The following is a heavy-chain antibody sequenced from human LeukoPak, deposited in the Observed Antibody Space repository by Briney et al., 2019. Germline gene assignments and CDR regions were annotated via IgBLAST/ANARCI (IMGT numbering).Heavy chain of an antibody. V-gene: IGHV4-34*01. CDR2: VNHSGST. CDR3: ARRGANILTGYYYFDY. J-gene: IGHJ4*02. D-gene: IGHD3-9*01. Sequence: PSETLSLTCTVSGGSISSYYWSWIRQPPGKGLEWIGEVNHSGSTNYNPSLKSRVTISVDTSKNQFSLKLSSVTAADTAVYYCARRGANILTGYYYFDYWGQGTLVTVSS. CDR1: GGSISSYY.